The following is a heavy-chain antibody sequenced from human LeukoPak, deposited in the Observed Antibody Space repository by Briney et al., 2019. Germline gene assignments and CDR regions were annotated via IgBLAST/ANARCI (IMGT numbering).Heavy chain of an antibody. V-gene: IGHV4-34*01. Sequence: PSETLSLTCAVYGGSFSGYYWSWIRQSPGKGLEWIGEINDRGTTNCNPSLKSRVTLSVDTSKNQFSLRLSSVTAADTAVYYCARRLVDSTASQVSDHWGQGTLVTVSS. CDR1: GGSFSGYY. D-gene: IGHD2/OR15-2a*01. CDR3: ARRLVDSTASQVSDH. CDR2: INDRGTT. J-gene: IGHJ4*02.